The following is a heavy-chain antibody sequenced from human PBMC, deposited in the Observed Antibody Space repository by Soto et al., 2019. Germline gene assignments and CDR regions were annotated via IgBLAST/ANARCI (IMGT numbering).Heavy chain of an antibody. J-gene: IGHJ6*03. V-gene: IGHV1-46*03. CDR2: INPSGGST. Sequence: QVQLVQSGAEVKKPGASVKVSCKASGYTFTSYYMHWVRQAPGQGLEWMGIINPSGGSTSYAQKFQGRVTMTRDTSTSTVYMELSSLRSEDTAVYYCAREITSCSSTSCIYTYYYYMDVWGKGTTVTVSS. CDR3: AREITSCSSTSCIYTYYYYMDV. CDR1: GYTFTSYY. D-gene: IGHD2-2*01.